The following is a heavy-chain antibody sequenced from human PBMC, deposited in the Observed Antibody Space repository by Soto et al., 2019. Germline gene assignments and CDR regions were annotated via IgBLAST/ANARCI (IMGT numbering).Heavy chain of an antibody. D-gene: IGHD2-2*01. J-gene: IGHJ6*02. Sequence: EVQLVESGGGLVQPGGSLRLSCAASGFTFSSYWMSWVRQAPGKGLEWVANIKQDGSEKYYVDSVKGRFTISRDNGKNPLYLQMNRLRAEDTALYYCARDPSIVLVPAATYYYYYYGMDVWGQGTTVTVSS. CDR2: IKQDGSEK. CDR1: GFTFSSYW. V-gene: IGHV3-7*01. CDR3: ARDPSIVLVPAATYYYYYYGMDV.